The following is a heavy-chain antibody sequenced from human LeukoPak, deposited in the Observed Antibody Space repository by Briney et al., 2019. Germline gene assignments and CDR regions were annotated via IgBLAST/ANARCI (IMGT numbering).Heavy chain of an antibody. CDR3: ARGAGLDAFDV. V-gene: IGHV4-59*08. CDR2: IYYSGST. CDR1: GGSISSDY. Sequence: SETLSLTCTVSGGSISSDYGSWIRHPPEKGLEWIGYIYYSGSTNYNPSLKSRSTISIHTSKNQFSLKLGSLTAADTAVYYCARGAGLDAFDVWRPGPMVTVSS. D-gene: IGHD4/OR15-4a*01. J-gene: IGHJ3*01.